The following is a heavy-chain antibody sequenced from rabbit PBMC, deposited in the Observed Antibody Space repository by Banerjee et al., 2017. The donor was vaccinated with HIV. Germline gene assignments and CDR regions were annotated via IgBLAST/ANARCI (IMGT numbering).Heavy chain of an antibody. J-gene: IGHJ3*01. CDR3: ARNGGSNYGTRLDL. D-gene: IGHD8-1*01. CDR2: INSGSGSA. Sequence: QSLEESGGDLVKPGASLTLTCTASGFSFSSNYYMSWVRQAPGKGLEWIGCINSGSGSAHYASWAKGRFTITRNTNQNTVTLQMTSLTAADTATYFCARNGGSNYGTRLDLWGQGTLVTVS. V-gene: IGHV1S40*01. CDR1: GFSFSSNYY.